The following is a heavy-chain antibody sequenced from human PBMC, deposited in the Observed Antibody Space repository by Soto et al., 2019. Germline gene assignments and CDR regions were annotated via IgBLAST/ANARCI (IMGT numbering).Heavy chain of an antibody. Sequence: SQTLSLTCAISGDSVSSNSAAWNWIRQSPSRGLEWLGRTYYRSKWYNDYAVSVKSRITINPDTSKNQFSLQLNSVTPEDTAVYYCARDLRLIWFGELLGSNWFDPWGQGTLVTVSS. V-gene: IGHV6-1*01. CDR1: GDSVSSNSAA. J-gene: IGHJ5*02. D-gene: IGHD3-10*01. CDR2: TYYRSKWYN. CDR3: ARDLRLIWFGELLGSNWFDP.